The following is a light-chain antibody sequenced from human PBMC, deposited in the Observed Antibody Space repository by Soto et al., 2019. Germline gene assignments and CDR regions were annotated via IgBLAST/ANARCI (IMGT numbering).Light chain of an antibody. J-gene: IGLJ3*02. CDR2: RNS. V-gene: IGLV1-47*01. Sequence: QSVLTQPPSVSGTPGQRVTISCSGSSSNIEKNYAYWYQQVPGSAPKVLIYRNSERPSGVPDRFSGSKSGTSAYLAISGLRSEDEAVYYCVAWDDILSGRVFGGGTKVTVL. CDR3: VAWDDILSGRV. CDR1: SSNIEKNY.